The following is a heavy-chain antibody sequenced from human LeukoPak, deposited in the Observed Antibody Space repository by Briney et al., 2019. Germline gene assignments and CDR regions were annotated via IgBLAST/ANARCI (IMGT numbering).Heavy chain of an antibody. CDR3: AKARLVTTHFDY. D-gene: IGHD4-17*01. CDR1: GFTSSSYV. Sequence: PGGSLRLSCAASGFTSSSYVMSWVRQAPGKGLGWVSTITGSGGSTYYADSVKGPFTITRDNSQNTLNLQMNSLRAEDTAIYYCAKARLVTTHFDYWGQGTLVTVSS. V-gene: IGHV3-23*01. J-gene: IGHJ4*02. CDR2: ITGSGGST.